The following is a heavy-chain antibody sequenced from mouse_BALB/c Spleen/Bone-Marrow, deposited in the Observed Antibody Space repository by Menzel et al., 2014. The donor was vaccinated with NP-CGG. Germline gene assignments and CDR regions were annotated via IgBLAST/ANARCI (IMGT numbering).Heavy chain of an antibody. V-gene: IGHV1-69*01. CDR1: GYTFTDYW. J-gene: IGHJ1*01. Sequence: VQLQQSGAELVMPGASVKMSCKASGYTFTDYWMHWVKQRPGQGLEWIGAIDTSDSYTSYNQKFKGKATLTVDESSSAGYMQLSSLTSEGSAVYYCARDYYGRGWYFDVWGAGTTVTVSS. CDR3: ARDYYGRGWYFDV. CDR2: IDTSDSYT. D-gene: IGHD1-1*01.